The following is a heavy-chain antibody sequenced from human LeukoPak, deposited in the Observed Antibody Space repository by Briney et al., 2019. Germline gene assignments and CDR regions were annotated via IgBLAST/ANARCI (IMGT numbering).Heavy chain of an antibody. D-gene: IGHD3-22*01. Sequence: SETLSLTRSVSTGSVNSGVYYWGWVRQPPGKGLEWIGSIHSSGNSYCNPSLKSRVTLSVDTSKNQFSLKLSSVTAADRAVYYCAKHEGSYYDKSGYTFDFWGLGTLVTVSS. CDR1: TGSVNSGVYY. J-gene: IGHJ4*02. V-gene: IGHV4-39*01. CDR2: IHSSGNS. CDR3: AKHEGSYYDKSGYTFDF.